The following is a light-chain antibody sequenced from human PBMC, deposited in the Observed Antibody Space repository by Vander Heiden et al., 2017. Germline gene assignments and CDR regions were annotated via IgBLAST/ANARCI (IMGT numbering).Light chain of an antibody. CDR1: RSVSSY. Sequence: EIVLTQSTATQSLSPGERATLCCRASRSVSSYLACYHQKPGQAPRLLSYDASNSATGIKARFSGSGDGTDFTLTINSREPEDFAVYCCQHRNNGLPSFAFGRGTKVDIK. J-gene: IGKJ3*01. CDR2: DAS. CDR3: QHRNNGLPSFA. V-gene: IGKV3-11*01.